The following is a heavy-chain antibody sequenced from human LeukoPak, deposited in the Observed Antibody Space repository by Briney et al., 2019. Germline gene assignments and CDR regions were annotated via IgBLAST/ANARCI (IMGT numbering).Heavy chain of an antibody. CDR2: ISYTGNT. CDR1: DFSINSSDYY. Sequence: SETLSLTCSVSDFSINSSDYYWGWIRQTPGKGLEWIASISYTGNTYHNPSLESRVLISVDTSKNQFSLRLTSVSAADTAVYYCVRQSFTRDYLGGYYWGRGTLVTVSS. D-gene: IGHD3-16*01. V-gene: IGHV4-39*01. CDR3: VRQSFTRDYLGGYY. J-gene: IGHJ4*02.